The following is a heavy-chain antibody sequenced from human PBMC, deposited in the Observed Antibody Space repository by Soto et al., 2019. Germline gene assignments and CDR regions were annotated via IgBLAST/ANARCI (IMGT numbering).Heavy chain of an antibody. D-gene: IGHD4-17*01. CDR1: GFAFSDYG. CDR2: IFYDGSPK. V-gene: IGHV3-33*01. CDR3: ARRRSTVTTPWFYHGMDV. Sequence: QVQLEESGGGVVQPGRSLRLSCTPSGFAFSDYGMHWVRQAPGKGLEWVAIIFYDGSPKYYADSVKRRFTISRDNSRNTVELQMNSLRAEDTATYFCARRRSTVTTPWFYHGMDVWGRGTTVTVSS. J-gene: IGHJ6*02.